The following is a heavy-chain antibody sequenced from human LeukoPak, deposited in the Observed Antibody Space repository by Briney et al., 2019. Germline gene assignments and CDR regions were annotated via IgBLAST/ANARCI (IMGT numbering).Heavy chain of an antibody. Sequence: SESLSLTCTVSGGSISSYYWSWIRQPPGKGLEWIGYIYYSGTTNYNPSLKSRVTILVDTSKNQFSLNLSSVTAADTAVYYCARRGIAAAGYDYWGQGTLVTVSS. D-gene: IGHD6-13*01. CDR3: ARRGIAAAGYDY. J-gene: IGHJ4*02. CDR1: GGSISSYY. CDR2: IYYSGTT. V-gene: IGHV4-59*08.